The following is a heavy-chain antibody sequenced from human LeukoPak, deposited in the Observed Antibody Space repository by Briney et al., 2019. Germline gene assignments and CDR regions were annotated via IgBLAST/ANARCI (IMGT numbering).Heavy chain of an antibody. CDR2: IWYDGSNK. CDR1: GFTFSSYG. Sequence: PGRSLRLSCAASGFTFSSYGMHWVRQAPGKGLEWVALIWYDGSNKYYADSVKGRFTISRDNSKNTLYLQMNSLRVEDTAVYYCARWGGSGGYYFDYWGQGALVTVSS. CDR3: ARWGGSGGYYFDY. V-gene: IGHV3-33*01. D-gene: IGHD3-10*01. J-gene: IGHJ4*02.